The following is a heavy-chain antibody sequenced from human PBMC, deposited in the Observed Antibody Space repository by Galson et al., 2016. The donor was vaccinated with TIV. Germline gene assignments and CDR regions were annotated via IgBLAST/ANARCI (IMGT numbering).Heavy chain of an antibody. D-gene: IGHD3-16*01. CDR1: GGVFNNFA. Sequence: SVKVSCKASGGVFNNFAIIWVRQAPGRGLEWMGGVIPLSGPTYARKFRDRLTITVDESTKTTYMDLTNLRSDDTAEYYCSRGGHYALDVGGQGTTVIVSS. CDR2: VIPLSGP. CDR3: SRGGHYALDV. J-gene: IGHJ6*02. V-gene: IGHV1-69*13.